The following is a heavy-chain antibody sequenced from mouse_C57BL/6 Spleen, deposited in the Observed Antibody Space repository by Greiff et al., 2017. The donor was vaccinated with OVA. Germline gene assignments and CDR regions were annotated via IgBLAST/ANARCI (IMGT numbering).Heavy chain of an antibody. D-gene: IGHD2-4*01. CDR2: INPNNGGT. Sequence: SGPELVKPGASVKIPCKASGYTFTDYNMDWVKQSHGKSLEWIGDINPNNGGTIYNQKFKGKATLTVDKSSSTAYMELRSLTSEDTAVYYCARLGDDYDGAWFAYWGQGTLVTVSA. CDR1: GYTFTDYN. J-gene: IGHJ3*01. CDR3: ARLGDDYDGAWFAY. V-gene: IGHV1-18*01.